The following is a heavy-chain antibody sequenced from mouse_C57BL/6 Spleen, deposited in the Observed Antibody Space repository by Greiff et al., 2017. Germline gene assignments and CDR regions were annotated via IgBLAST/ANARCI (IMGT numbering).Heavy chain of an antibody. D-gene: IGHD2-5*01. CDR2: ISSGGSYT. CDR1: GFTFSSYG. Sequence: EVHLVESGGDLVKPGGSLKLSCAASGFTFSSYGMSWVRQTPDKRLEWVATISSGGSYTYYPDSVKGRFTISRDTAKNTLYLQMSSLKSEDTDMYYCASRDSNYAWFAYWGQGTLVTVSA. CDR3: ASRDSNYAWFAY. J-gene: IGHJ3*01. V-gene: IGHV5-6*01.